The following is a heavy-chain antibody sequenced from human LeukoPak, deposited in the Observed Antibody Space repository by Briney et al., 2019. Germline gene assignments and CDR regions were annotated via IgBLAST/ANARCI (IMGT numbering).Heavy chain of an antibody. D-gene: IGHD3-3*01. CDR3: ASSPTKGSFWSGYYNPLDAFDI. Sequence: EASVKVSCKASGYTFTSYGISWVRQAPGQGLEWMGWISAYNGNTNYAQKLQGRVTMTTDTSTSTAYMELRSLRSDDTAVYYCASSPTKGSFWSGYYNPLDAFDIWGQGTMVTVSS. CDR2: ISAYNGNT. V-gene: IGHV1-18*01. J-gene: IGHJ3*02. CDR1: GYTFTSYG.